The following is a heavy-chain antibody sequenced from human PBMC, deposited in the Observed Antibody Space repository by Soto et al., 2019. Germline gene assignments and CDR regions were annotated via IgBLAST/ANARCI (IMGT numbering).Heavy chain of an antibody. CDR3: VRDHSHYYDSGP. D-gene: IGHD3-3*01. J-gene: IGHJ5*02. Sequence: PGGSLRLSCAASGFIFSNHGMHWVRQAPGKGLEWVAGIWYHGRNTFYADSVKGRLTISRDNSRNTLFLQMNSLRVEDTAVYYCVRDHSHYYDSGPWGQGTQVTVSS. CDR2: IWYHGRNT. V-gene: IGHV3-33*01. CDR1: GFIFSNHG.